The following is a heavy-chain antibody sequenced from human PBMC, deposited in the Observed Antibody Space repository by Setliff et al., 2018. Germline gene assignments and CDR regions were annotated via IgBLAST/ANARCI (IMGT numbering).Heavy chain of an antibody. D-gene: IGHD1-1*01. V-gene: IGHV4-39*01. Sequence: SETLALTCTVSGASLSSGTYYWGWIRQPPGKGLEWIGRIYYRGDTYYNASLKGRLTISVDTAQNQFSLRLTSVTAADTAVYYCARTGTYRYFDYWGQGALVTVSS. J-gene: IGHJ4*02. CDR1: GASLSSGTYY. CDR2: IYYRGDT. CDR3: ARTGTYRYFDY.